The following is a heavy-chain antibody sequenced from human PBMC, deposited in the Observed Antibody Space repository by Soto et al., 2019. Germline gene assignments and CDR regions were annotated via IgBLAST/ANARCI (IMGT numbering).Heavy chain of an antibody. D-gene: IGHD2-2*01. V-gene: IGHV1-69*13. J-gene: IGHJ6*02. CDR2: IIPIPGTA. CDR3: ARSQGSSTSLEIYYYFYYGMDV. CDR1: GGTFGSYA. Sequence: SVKVSCKASGGTFGSYAISWVRQAPGQGLEWMGGIIPIPGTANYAQKFQGRVTIAADESTSTAYMELSSLRSEDTAVYYCARSQGSSTSLEIYYYFYYGMDVWGQGTTVTVSS.